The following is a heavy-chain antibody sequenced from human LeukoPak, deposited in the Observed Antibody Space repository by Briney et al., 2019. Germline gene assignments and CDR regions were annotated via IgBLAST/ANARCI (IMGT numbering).Heavy chain of an antibody. CDR3: AGSGWSFDAFDF. V-gene: IGHV4-59*08. CDR2: IHHSGST. D-gene: IGHD6-19*01. CDR1: GGSISSYY. Sequence: SETLSLTCTVAGGSISSYYWSWIRQPPGKGLEWIGYIHHSGSTNYSPSLKSRVTISVDTSKSRFSLRLSSLTAADTAVYFCAGSGWSFDAFDFSGQGTMVTVSS. J-gene: IGHJ3*01.